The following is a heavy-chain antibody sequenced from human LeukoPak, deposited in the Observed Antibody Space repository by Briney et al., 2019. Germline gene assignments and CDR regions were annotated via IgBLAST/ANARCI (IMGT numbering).Heavy chain of an antibody. J-gene: IGHJ3*02. CDR1: GYTFTSYG. CDR3: ARDRGSSWYGGPDFDI. Sequence: VASVKVSCKASGYTFTSYGISWVRQAPGQGLEWMGWISAYNGNTNYAQKLQGRVTMTTDTSTSTAYMELRSLRSDDTAVYYCARDRGSSWYGGPDFDIWGQGTMVTVSS. V-gene: IGHV1-18*01. D-gene: IGHD6-13*01. CDR2: ISAYNGNT.